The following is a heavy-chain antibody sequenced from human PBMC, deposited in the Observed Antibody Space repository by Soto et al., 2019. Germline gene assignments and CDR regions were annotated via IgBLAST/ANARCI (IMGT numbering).Heavy chain of an antibody. CDR3: ARETHRVTIFGVVDPTRYFDY. J-gene: IGHJ4*02. D-gene: IGHD3-3*01. V-gene: IGHV1-8*01. Sequence: GASVKVSCKASGYTFTSYDINWVRQAPGQGLEWVGWMNPNSGNSGYAQKFQGRVTMTRDTSISTAYMELSSLSSEDTAVYFCARETHRVTIFGVVDPTRYFDYWGQGALVTVSS. CDR2: MNPNSGNS. CDR1: GYTFTSYD.